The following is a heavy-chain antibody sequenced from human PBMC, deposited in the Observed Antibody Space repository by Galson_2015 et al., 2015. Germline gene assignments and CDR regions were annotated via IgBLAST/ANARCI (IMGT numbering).Heavy chain of an antibody. CDR3: ARAVALGRYFEH. J-gene: IGHJ1*01. D-gene: IGHD7-27*01. V-gene: IGHV3-11*01. Sequence: SLRLSCAASGFTFSDYYMSWIRQTPGKGLEWLAYISSTSATIFYAGSVKGRFTVSRDNARDSLYLQMNSLRGEDTAVYYCARAVALGRYFEHWGQGTRVTVSS. CDR2: ISSTSATI. CDR1: GFTFSDYY.